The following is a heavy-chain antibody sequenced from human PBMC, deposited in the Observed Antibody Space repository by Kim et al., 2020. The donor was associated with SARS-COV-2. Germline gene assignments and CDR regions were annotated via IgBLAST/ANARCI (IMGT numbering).Heavy chain of an antibody. CDR3: ARARYYDTTGRGDL. V-gene: IGHV1-18*01. CDR2: ISAYNGDT. Sequence: ASVKVSCKASGYTFTIYGVSWVRQAPGQGLEWMGWISAYNGDTNYAQNVQGRVTMTTDTSTGTAYMELRSLRTDDTAVYYCARARYYDTTGRGDLWGQGTLVTVSS. D-gene: IGHD3-22*01. CDR1: GYTFTIYG. J-gene: IGHJ5*02.